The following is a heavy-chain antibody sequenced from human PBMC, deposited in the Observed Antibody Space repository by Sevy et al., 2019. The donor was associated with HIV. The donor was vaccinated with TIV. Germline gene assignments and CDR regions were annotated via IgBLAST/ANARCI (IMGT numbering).Heavy chain of an antibody. Sequence: GGSLRLSCEVSGFTFSRSWMSWVRQAPGKGLEWVANIKQDGSERYYVGSVKGRFTNSRDNAVNSLFLQMNSLRVEDTAVYYCAREGGGDYDYWGQGTLVTVSS. V-gene: IGHV3-7*01. D-gene: IGHD3-10*01. CDR3: AREGGGDYDY. J-gene: IGHJ4*02. CDR1: GFTFSRSW. CDR2: IKQDGSER.